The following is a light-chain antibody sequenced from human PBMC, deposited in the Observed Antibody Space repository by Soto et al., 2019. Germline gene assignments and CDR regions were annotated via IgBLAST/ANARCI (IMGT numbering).Light chain of an antibody. CDR3: QQYGSSPLT. J-gene: IGKJ1*01. Sequence: DIVLTQSPGTVSLSPGERATLSCRASQSVSSGYLAWYQQKPGQAPRLLIYGVSSRATGIPDGFSGSGSGTDFTLTISRLEPEDFAVYYCQQYGSSPLTFGQGTKVEIK. CDR2: GVS. V-gene: IGKV3-20*01. CDR1: QSVSSGY.